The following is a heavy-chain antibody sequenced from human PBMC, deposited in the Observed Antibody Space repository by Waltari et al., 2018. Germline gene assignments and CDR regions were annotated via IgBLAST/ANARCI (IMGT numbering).Heavy chain of an antibody. CDR1: GYTFTSYD. CDR2: MNPNSGNT. J-gene: IGHJ6*02. D-gene: IGHD5-12*01. CDR3: ASGGGYSGYFYYYGMDV. Sequence: QVQLVQSGAEVKKPGASVKVSCKASGYTFTSYDINWVRQATGQGLEWMGWMNPNSGNTGYAQKFQGRVTMTRNTSISTAYMELSSLRSEDTAVYYCASGGGYSGYFYYYGMDVWGQGTTVTVSS. V-gene: IGHV1-8*01.